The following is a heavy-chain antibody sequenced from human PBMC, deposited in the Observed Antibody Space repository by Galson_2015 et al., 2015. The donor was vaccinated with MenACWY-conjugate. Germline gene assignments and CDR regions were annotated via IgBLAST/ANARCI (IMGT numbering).Heavy chain of an antibody. CDR3: AKSCAEGGHLPEQDRPSGL. CDR1: GYTFALYA. D-gene: IGHD1/OR15-1a*01. CDR2: VNGSDGTT. Sequence: SVRLSCEASGYTFALYAFSWVRQAPGHRLEWVSCVNGSDGTTIYSDNVQGRVTITRDTSENTAYLEMSNLRTEDTAVYYCAKSCAEGGHLPEQDRPSGLWGQGTQVTVAS. V-gene: IGHV1-3*01. J-gene: IGHJ4*02.